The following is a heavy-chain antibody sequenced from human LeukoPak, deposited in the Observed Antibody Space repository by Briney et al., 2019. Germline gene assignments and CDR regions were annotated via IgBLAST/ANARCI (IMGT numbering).Heavy chain of an antibody. J-gene: IGHJ4*02. D-gene: IGHD3-3*01. CDR1: GFTFGDYA. V-gene: IGHV3-49*03. CDR3: TRAQPVITIFGVVILDYDY. CDR2: IRSKAYGGTT. Sequence: PGRSLRLSCTASGFTFGDYAMSWFRQAPGKGLEWVGFIRSKAYGGTTEYAASVKGRFTISRDDSKSIAYLQMNSLETEDTAVYYCTRAQPVITIFGVVILDYDYWGQGTLVTVSS.